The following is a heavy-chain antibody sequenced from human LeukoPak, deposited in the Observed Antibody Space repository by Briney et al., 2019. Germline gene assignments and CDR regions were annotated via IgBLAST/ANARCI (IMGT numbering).Heavy chain of an antibody. V-gene: IGHV1-69*05. Sequence: GASVKVSCKASGYTFTSYGISWVRQAPGQGLEWMGGIIPIFGTANYAQKFQGRVTITTDESTSTAYMELSSLRSEDTAVYYCARAWGEYSSSSGIAFDIWGQGTMVTVSS. D-gene: IGHD6-6*01. CDR1: GYTFTSYG. CDR2: IIPIFGTA. J-gene: IGHJ3*02. CDR3: ARAWGEYSSSSGIAFDI.